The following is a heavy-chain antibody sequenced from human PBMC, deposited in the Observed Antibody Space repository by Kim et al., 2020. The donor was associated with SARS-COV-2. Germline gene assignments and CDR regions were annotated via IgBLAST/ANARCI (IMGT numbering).Heavy chain of an antibody. Sequence: GGSLRLSCAASGFTFSSYAMSWVRQAPGKGLEWVSAISGSGGSTYYADSVKGRFTISRDNSKNTLYLQMNSLRAEDTAVYYCAKGRQGWLVLEGDDYWGQGTLVTVSS. CDR3: AKGRQGWLVLEGDDY. CDR2: ISGSGGST. J-gene: IGHJ4*02. CDR1: GFTFSSYA. V-gene: IGHV3-23*01. D-gene: IGHD6-19*01.